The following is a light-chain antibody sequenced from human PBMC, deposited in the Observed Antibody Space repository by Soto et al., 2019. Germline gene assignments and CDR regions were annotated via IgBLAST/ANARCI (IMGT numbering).Light chain of an antibody. V-gene: IGKV1-5*01. Sequence: IPMTQSPSTLSASVGDRVSITCRASQSISGWLAWYQQKPGKAPKLLIYDASTLESGVPSRFSGSGSGTEFTLTISSLQPDDFATYYCQQYNTYSRTFGQGTKVEIK. J-gene: IGKJ1*01. CDR2: DAS. CDR3: QQYNTYSRT. CDR1: QSISGW.